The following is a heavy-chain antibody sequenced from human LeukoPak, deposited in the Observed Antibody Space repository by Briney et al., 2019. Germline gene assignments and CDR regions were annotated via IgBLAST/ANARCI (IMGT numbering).Heavy chain of an antibody. CDR2: INHSGST. CDR1: GGSISSSSYY. D-gene: IGHD3-10*01. Sequence: PSETLSLTCTVSGGSISSSSYYWGWIRQPPGKGPEWIGEINHSGSTNYNPSLKSRVTISVDTSKNQFSLKLSSVTAADTAVYYCASSHSTTIYGSGSYYWFDPWGQGTLVTVSS. J-gene: IGHJ5*02. V-gene: IGHV4-39*07. CDR3: ASSHSTTIYGSGSYYWFDP.